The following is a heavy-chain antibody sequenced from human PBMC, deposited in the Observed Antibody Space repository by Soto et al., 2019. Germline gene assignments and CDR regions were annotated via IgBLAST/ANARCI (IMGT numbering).Heavy chain of an antibody. J-gene: IGHJ6*02. CDR2: INPNSGGT. CDR1: GYTFTGYY. CDR3: ARDLAPMTARRNDYGDSYAYYYYYYGMDV. V-gene: IGHV1-2*04. D-gene: IGHD4-17*01. Sequence: QVPLVQSGAEVKKPGASVKVSCKASGYTFTGYYMHWVRQAPGQGLEWMGWINPNSGGTNYAQKFQGWVTMTRDTSISTAYMELSRLRSDDTAVYYCARDLAPMTARRNDYGDSYAYYYYYYGMDVWGQGTTVTVSS.